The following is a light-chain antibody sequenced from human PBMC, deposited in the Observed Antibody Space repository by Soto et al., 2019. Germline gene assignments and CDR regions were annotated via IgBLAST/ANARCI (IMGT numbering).Light chain of an antibody. CDR1: QTISSW. J-gene: IGKJ1*01. Sequence: DIQMTQSPSTLSGSLGYRVPINCRASQTISSWLAWYQQKKGKAPKILIYKASTLKSGVPSRFRGSGSGTEFTLTISRLQPDDFETYYCQHYNSYSEAFGQGTKVDIK. CDR3: QHYNSYSEA. CDR2: KAS. V-gene: IGKV1-5*03.